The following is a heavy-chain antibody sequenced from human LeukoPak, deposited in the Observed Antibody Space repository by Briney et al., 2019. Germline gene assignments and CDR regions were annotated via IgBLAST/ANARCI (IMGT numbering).Heavy chain of an antibody. J-gene: IGHJ4*02. CDR2: ISSTSSII. CDR1: GFTFSDYA. Sequence: GGSLRLSCAASGFTFSDYAMSWVRQAPGKGLEWVSYISSTSSIIYYADSVKGRFTISRDNAKNSLHLQMDNLRVEDTAVYYCARDKAVVNFDYWGQGTLVTVSS. V-gene: IGHV3-48*04. CDR3: ARDKAVVNFDY. D-gene: IGHD6-25*01.